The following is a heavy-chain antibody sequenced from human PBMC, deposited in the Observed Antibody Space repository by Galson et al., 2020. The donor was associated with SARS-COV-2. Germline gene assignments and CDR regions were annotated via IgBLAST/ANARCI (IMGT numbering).Heavy chain of an antibody. D-gene: IGHD3-16*01. V-gene: IGHV1-58*02. CDR2: IVIGNGNT. CDR1: GLTFSTST. CDR3: VAESPGAYFHT. J-gene: IGHJ5*02. Sequence: SVKVSCKAFGLTFSTSTIQWVRQARGQRLEWMGWIVIGNGNTKYAQEFQERVTSTRDMSTNTAYMELSSLRSEDTAMYYCVAESPGAYFHTWGQGTLVTVSS.